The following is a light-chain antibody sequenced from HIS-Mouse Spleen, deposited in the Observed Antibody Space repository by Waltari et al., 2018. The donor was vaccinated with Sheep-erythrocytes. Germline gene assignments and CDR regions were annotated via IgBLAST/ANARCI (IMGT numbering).Light chain of an antibody. CDR3: QQSYSTPPLT. V-gene: IGKV1-39*01. CDR1: QSISSY. CDR2: AAS. Sequence: DIQMTHSPSSLSASVGDRFTITCRASQSISSYLNWYQQKPGKAPKLLIYAASSLQSGVPSRFSGSGSGTDFTLTISSLQPEDFATYYCQQSYSTPPLTFGGGTKVEIK. J-gene: IGKJ4*01.